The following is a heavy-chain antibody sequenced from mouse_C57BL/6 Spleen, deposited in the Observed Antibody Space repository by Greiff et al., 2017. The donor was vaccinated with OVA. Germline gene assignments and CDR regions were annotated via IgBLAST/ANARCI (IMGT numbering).Heavy chain of an antibody. CDR2: INPNYGTT. J-gene: IGHJ2*01. CDR3: ARSHFYGISYFDY. Sequence: VHVKQSGPELVKPGASVKISCKASGYSFTDYNMNWVKQSNGKSLEWIGVINPNYGTTSYNQKFKGKATLTVDQSSSTAYMQLNSLTSEDSSVYYCARSHFYGISYFDYWGQGTTLTVSS. V-gene: IGHV1-39*01. CDR1: GYSFTDYN. D-gene: IGHD1-1*01.